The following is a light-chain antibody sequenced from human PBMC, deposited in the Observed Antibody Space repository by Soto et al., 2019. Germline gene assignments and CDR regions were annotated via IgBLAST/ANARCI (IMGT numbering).Light chain of an antibody. J-gene: IGKJ1*01. CDR2: AAS. CDR1: QGISSY. V-gene: IGKV1-9*01. CDR3: QHYNSYGT. Sequence: DIQLTQSPSFLSASVGDRVTITCRASQGISSYLAWYQQKPGKAPKLLIYAASTLQSGVPSRFSASGSGTDFALTISSLQPGDFATYFCQHYNSYGTFGQGTKVDI.